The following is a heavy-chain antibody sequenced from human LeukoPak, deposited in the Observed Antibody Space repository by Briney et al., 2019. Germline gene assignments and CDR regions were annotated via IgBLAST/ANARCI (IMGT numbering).Heavy chain of an antibody. CDR1: GYTFTGYH. V-gene: IGHV1-2*02. D-gene: IGHD1/OR15-1a*01. Sequence: ASVKVSCKASGYTFTGYHMHWVRQAPGQGLEWMGWINPNSGGTNYAQKFQGRVTMTRDTSISTAYMELSRLRSDDTAVYYCARYNWNKRIFDYWGQGTLVTVSS. J-gene: IGHJ4*02. CDR3: ARYNWNKRIFDY. CDR2: INPNSGGT.